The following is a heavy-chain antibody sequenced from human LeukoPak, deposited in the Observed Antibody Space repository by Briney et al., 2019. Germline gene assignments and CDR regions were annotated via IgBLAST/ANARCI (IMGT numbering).Heavy chain of an antibody. J-gene: IGHJ6*03. CDR1: GFRFSSFG. Sequence: PGGSLRLSCAASGFRFSSFGMHWVRQAPGKGLEWVTFIQYDGTKKYYADSVKGRFTISRDNSKNTLYLQMNSLRPEDTALYYCAKNILTMTMDYMDVWGKGTTVTVSS. D-gene: IGHD4/OR15-4a*01. CDR2: IQYDGTKK. CDR3: AKNILTMTMDYMDV. V-gene: IGHV3-30*02.